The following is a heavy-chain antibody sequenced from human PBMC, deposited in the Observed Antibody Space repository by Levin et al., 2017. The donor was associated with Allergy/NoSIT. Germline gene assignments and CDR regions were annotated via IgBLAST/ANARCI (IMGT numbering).Heavy chain of an antibody. CDR2: IKSDGSST. J-gene: IGHJ4*02. V-gene: IGHV3-74*01. CDR1: GFTFSSYW. D-gene: IGHD3-22*01. CDR3: ARGYFDTSAYTYGG. Sequence: AGGSLRLSCAASGFTFSSYWMHWVRQAPGKGLVWVSRIKSDGSSTNYADSVKGRFTISRDNAKNTLYLQMNSLRAEDTAVYYCARGYFDTSAYTYGGWGQGTLVTVSS.